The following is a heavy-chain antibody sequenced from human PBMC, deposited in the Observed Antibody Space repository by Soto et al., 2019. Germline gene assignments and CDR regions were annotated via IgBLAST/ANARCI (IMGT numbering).Heavy chain of an antibody. CDR3: VRGSSCSNGVRYNLGWFGP. D-gene: IGHD2-8*01. CDR2: IWPDGNDK. J-gene: IGHJ5*02. V-gene: IGHV3-33*01. CDR1: GFTFSTFA. Sequence: QVQLVESGGGVVQPGRSLRLSCTASGFTFSTFALHWVRQGPGKGLEWVAIIWPDGNDKYYADSVKGRFTISSDNSKNTLSLQMNSLRAEDTAVYYCVRGSSCSNGVRYNLGWFGPWGQGILVTVSS.